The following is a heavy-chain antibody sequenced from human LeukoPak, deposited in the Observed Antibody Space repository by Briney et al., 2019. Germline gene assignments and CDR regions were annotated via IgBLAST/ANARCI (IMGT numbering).Heavy chain of an antibody. D-gene: IGHD1-26*01. V-gene: IGHV1-18*01. Sequence: ASVKVSCKASGYTFTSYGISWVRQAPGQGLEWMGWISAYNGNTNCAQKLQGRVTMTTDTSTSTAYMELRSLRSDDTAVYYCARDSGSYSGDYYYYMDVWGKGTTVTVSS. J-gene: IGHJ6*03. CDR1: GYTFTSYG. CDR2: ISAYNGNT. CDR3: ARDSGSYSGDYYYYMDV.